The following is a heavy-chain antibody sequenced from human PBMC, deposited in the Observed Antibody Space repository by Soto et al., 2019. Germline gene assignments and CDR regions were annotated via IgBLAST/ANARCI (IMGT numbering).Heavy chain of an antibody. V-gene: IGHV2-5*02. CDR3: AHIPRGYSYHFDY. CDR2: IYWDDDE. CDR1: GFSLSTRGVG. Sequence: QITLKESGPTLVKPTQTLTLTCTFSGFSLSTRGVGVGWIRQPPGKALERLALIYWDDDEGYSQSLKSRLTITKDPSKTHVVLTMTNMDPVYTATYYCAHIPRGYSYHFDYCGQGTLVTVSS. J-gene: IGHJ4*02. D-gene: IGHD5-18*01.